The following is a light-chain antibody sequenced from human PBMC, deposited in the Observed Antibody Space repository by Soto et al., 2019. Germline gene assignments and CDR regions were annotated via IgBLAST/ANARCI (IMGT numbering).Light chain of an antibody. V-gene: IGLV2-14*01. CDR1: SSDVGGYDY. CDR2: EVR. CDR3: SSFTSRFTFV. J-gene: IGLJ1*01. Sequence: QSALTQPASVSGSPGQSITISCTGSSSDVGGYDYVSWYQQHPGKVPKLMIYEVRNRPSGVSNRFSGSKSGNTASLTISGLQAEDEADYYCSSFTSRFTFVFGTGTKLTVL.